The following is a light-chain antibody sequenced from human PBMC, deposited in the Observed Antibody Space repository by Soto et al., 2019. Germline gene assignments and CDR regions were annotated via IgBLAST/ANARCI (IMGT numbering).Light chain of an antibody. CDR2: EGI. CDR1: SSNIGGYNV. Sequence: QSALTQPASVSGSPGQSITISCSGTSSNIGGYNVVSWYQQHPGKAPKVIVYEGIKRPSGVSDRFSGSKSGNTAYLTISGLQVEDEAEYFCFSFTTTSTHVFGTGTKVTVL. CDR3: FSFTTTSTHV. V-gene: IGLV2-14*02. J-gene: IGLJ1*01.